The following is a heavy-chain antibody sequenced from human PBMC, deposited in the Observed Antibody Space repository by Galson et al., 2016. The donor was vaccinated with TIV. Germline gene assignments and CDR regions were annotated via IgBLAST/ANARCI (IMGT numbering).Heavy chain of an antibody. V-gene: IGHV3-7*03. CDR2: VNEDGSVK. J-gene: IGHJ4*02. Sequence: SLRLSCAGSGFTFSIYWMAWVRQAPGKGLEWVANVNEDGSVKYYVDSVKGRFTISRDNAKNSANLQMNSLRAEDTAVYYCARAWAGSGSYWGQGILVTVSS. CDR1: GFTFSIYW. CDR3: ARAWAGSGSY. D-gene: IGHD1-26*01.